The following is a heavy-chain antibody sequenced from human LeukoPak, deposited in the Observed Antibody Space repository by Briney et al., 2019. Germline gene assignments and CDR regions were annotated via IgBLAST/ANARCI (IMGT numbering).Heavy chain of an antibody. CDR1: GFCFSSYE. J-gene: IGHJ6*02. CDR2: ISSSGSTF. D-gene: IGHD3-16*02. CDR3: AKNSDMITFGGVIVDYYYYGMDV. Sequence: PGGSLRLSCAASGFCFSSYEMNWVRQAPGKGLEWVSYISSSGSTFYYADSVKGRFTISRDNSKNTLYLQMTSLRAEDTAVYYCAKNSDMITFGGVIVDYYYYGMDVWGQGTTVTVSS. V-gene: IGHV3-48*03.